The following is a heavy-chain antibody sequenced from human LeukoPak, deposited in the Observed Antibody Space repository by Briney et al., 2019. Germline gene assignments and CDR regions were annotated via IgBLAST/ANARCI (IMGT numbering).Heavy chain of an antibody. J-gene: IGHJ6*03. CDR2: INTYNGHT. CDR3: ARGLRITIFGVVPTGDYYYMDV. Sequence: GASVKVSCKASGYTFTRYGINWVRRAPGQGLEWMGWINTYNGHTKYEQKVQDRITLTRDTATSTVYMELRTLRSDDAAVYYCARGLRITIFGVVPTGDYYYMDVWGKGTTVTVSS. D-gene: IGHD3-3*01. CDR1: GYTFTRYG. V-gene: IGHV1-18*01.